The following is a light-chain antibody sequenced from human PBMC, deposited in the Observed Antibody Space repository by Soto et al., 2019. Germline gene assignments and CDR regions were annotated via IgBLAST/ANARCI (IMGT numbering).Light chain of an antibody. J-gene: IGLJ3*02. CDR1: ASDIGSYDY. CDR2: EVT. V-gene: IGLV2-14*01. CDR3: ASYSSSTTRWV. Sequence: QSVLTQPASVSGSPGQSITVSCTGTASDIGSYDYVSWYQHHPGKAPKPMIYEVTNRPSGVSNRFSGSKSDYTASLTISGLQAEDEAHYFCASYSSSTTRWVFGGGTQLTVL.